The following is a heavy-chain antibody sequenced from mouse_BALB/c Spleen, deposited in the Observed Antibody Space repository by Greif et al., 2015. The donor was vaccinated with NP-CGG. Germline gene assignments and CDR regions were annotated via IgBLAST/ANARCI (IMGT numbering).Heavy chain of an antibody. Sequence: VQLQQSGPELVKPGASVKMSCKASGYTFTSYVMHWVKQKPGQGLEWIGYINPYNDGTKYNEKFKGKATLTSDKSSSAAFMELSSRTSEDSAVYYCARGENRGSDETCFEYWGQGTTRTVSA. V-gene: IGHV1-14*01. CDR1: GYTFTSYV. CDR3: ARGENRGSDETCFEY. CDR2: INPYNDGT. J-gene: IGHJ2*01. D-gene: IGHD1-1*02.